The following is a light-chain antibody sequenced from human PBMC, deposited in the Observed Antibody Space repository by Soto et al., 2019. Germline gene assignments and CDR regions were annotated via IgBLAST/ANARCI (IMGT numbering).Light chain of an antibody. Sequence: DILLTQSPGTLSLSPGERATLSCRASPSVSSSYLAWYQQKPGQAPRLLLSGASGRATGIPVRFSSGGSGTDFTLTISSLEPEDFAVYYCQQRSNWPWTFGQGTKVDIK. J-gene: IGKJ1*01. V-gene: IGKV3D-20*02. CDR2: GAS. CDR1: PSVSSSY. CDR3: QQRSNWPWT.